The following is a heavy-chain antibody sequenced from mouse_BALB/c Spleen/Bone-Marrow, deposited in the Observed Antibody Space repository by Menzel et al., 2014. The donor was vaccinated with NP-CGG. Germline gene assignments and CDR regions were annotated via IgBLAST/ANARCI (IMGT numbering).Heavy chain of an antibody. CDR3: AAIYYDYDGYFDV. CDR2: ISYDGSN. D-gene: IGHD2-4*01. V-gene: IGHV3-6*02. CDR1: GYSITSGYY. Sequence: EVQLQQSGPGLVKPSQSLSLTCSVTGYSITSGYYWNWIRQFSGNKLEWMGYISYDGSNNYNPSLKNRISITRDTSKNQLFLKLNSVTTEDTATYYCAAIYYDYDGYFDVWGAGTTVTVSS. J-gene: IGHJ1*01.